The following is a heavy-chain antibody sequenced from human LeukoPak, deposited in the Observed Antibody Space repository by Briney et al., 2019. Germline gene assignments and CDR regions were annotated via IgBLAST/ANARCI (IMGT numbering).Heavy chain of an antibody. CDR3: ARGKSGSRYYYYYMDV. Sequence: ASVKVSCKASGYTFTTYDISWVRQAPGQGLEWMGWISAYNGNTNYAQKVQGRVTMTTDTSTSTAYMELRSLRSDDTAVYYCARGKSGSRYYYYYMDVWGKGTTVTISS. V-gene: IGHV1-18*01. CDR2: ISAYNGNT. D-gene: IGHD1-26*01. J-gene: IGHJ6*03. CDR1: GYTFTTYD.